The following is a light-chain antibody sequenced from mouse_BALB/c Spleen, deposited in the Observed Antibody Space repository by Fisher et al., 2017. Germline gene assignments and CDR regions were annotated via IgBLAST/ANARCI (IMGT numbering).Light chain of an antibody. CDR2: DTS. V-gene: IGKV4-55*01. J-gene: IGKJ1*01. Sequence: IVMTQSTALMSASPGEKVTMTCSASSSVSYMYWYQQKPGSSPRLLIYDTSNLASGVPTRFSGSGSGTSYSLTISSMEAEDAADYYCHQWSSYPTFGGGTKLEIK. CDR1: SSVSY. CDR3: HQWSSYPT.